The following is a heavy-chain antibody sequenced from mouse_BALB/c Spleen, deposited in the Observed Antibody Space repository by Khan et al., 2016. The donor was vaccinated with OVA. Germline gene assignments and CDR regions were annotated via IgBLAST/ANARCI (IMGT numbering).Heavy chain of an antibody. V-gene: IGHV1-4*01. CDR2: INPRSGYT. Sequence: QVQLKQSGAELARPGASVRMSCKASGYTFTSNTMHWVKQRPGQGLEWIGYINPRSGYTNYNQNFKDKVTLTADKSSSTAYMQLSSLTSEDSAVYYCARRTTGYTMDYWGQGTSVTFSS. D-gene: IGHD2-14*01. J-gene: IGHJ4*01. CDR1: GYTFTSNT. CDR3: ARRTTGYTMDY.